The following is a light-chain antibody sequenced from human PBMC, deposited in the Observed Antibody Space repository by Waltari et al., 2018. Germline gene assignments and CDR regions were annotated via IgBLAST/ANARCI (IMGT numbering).Light chain of an antibody. CDR2: DNY. CDR1: SSNTGNYL. CDR3: ATWDNSLTAVV. Sequence: QSVLTPPPSVSAAPGQTVTISCSGSSSNTGNYLVTWYHQLPGATPKLLIYDNYKRPSGIPDRFSASKSGTSATLDSTGLQIGDEADYYCATWDNSLTAVVFGGGTKLTVL. J-gene: IGLJ3*02. V-gene: IGLV1-51*01.